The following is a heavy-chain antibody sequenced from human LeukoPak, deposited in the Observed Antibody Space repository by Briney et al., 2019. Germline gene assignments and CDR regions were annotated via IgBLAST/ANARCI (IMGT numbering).Heavy chain of an antibody. D-gene: IGHD3-10*01. J-gene: IGHJ4*02. CDR1: GFTFHDYA. V-gene: IGHV3-9*01. CDR2: ISWDSGTI. Sequence: GGSLRLSCAASGFTFHDYATHWVRQTPGQGLEWVSGISWDSGTIGYADSVKGRVSISRDNAKNSLYLQMNSLRPEDTALYYCAKEPYGSGSLDYWGQGVLVTVSS. CDR3: AKEPYGSGSLDY.